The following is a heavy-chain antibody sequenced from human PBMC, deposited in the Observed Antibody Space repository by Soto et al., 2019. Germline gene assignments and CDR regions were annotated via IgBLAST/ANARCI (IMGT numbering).Heavy chain of an antibody. CDR3: TAEGSGWYGDFDY. D-gene: IGHD6-19*01. V-gene: IGHV3-15*07. Sequence: GGSLRLSCAASGFTFSNAWMNWVRQAPGKGLEWVGRIKRKTDGGTTDYTEPVKGRFTISREDSKNTRYLQMNSLKTEDTAVYYCTAEGSGWYGDFDYWGQGTLVTVSS. J-gene: IGHJ4*02. CDR2: IKRKTDGGTT. CDR1: GFTFSNAW.